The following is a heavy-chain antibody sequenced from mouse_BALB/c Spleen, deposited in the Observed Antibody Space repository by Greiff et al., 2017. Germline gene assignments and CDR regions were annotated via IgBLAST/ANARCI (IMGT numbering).Heavy chain of an antibody. V-gene: IGHV1-80*01. CDR2: IYPGDGDT. CDR3: ARFGNYGYFDV. J-gene: IGHJ1*01. CDR1: GYAFSSYW. Sequence: QVQLQQSGAELVRPGSSVKISCKASGYAFSSYWMNWVKQRPGQGLEWIGQIYPGDGDTNYNGKFKGKATLTADKSSSTAYMHLNSLTSEDSAVYYCARFGNYGYFDVWGAGTTVTVSS. D-gene: IGHD2-1*01.